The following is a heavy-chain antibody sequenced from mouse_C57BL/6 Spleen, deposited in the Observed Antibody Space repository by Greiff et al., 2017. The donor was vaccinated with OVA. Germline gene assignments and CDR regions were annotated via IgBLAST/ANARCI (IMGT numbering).Heavy chain of an antibody. D-gene: IGHD1-1*01. CDR1: GFTFSSYA. CDR2: ISDGGSYT. V-gene: IGHV5-4*01. CDR3: AREGAITTVVARYFDV. J-gene: IGHJ1*03. Sequence: DVHLVESGGGLVKPGGSLKLSCAASGFTFSSYAMSWVRQTPEKRLEWVATISDGGSYTYYPDNVKGRFTISRDNAKNNLYLQMSHLKSEDTAIYYCAREGAITTVVARYFDVWGTGTTVTVSS.